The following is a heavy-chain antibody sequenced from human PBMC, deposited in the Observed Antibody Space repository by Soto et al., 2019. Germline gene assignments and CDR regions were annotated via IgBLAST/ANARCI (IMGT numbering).Heavy chain of an antibody. J-gene: IGHJ4*02. Sequence: QVQLQESGPGLVKPSGTLSLTCAVSGGSISSSNWWSWVRQPPGKGLEWIGEIYHSGSTNYNPSLKSRVTLSVDKSKNQFSLKLSSVTAADTAVYYCARDRITMVRGVIPRRSAPDYWGQGTLVTVSS. D-gene: IGHD3-10*01. CDR2: IYHSGST. CDR3: ARDRITMVRGVIPRRSAPDY. V-gene: IGHV4-4*02. CDR1: GGSISSSNW.